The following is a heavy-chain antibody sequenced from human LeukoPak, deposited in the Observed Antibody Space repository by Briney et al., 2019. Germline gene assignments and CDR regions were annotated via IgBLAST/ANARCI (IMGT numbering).Heavy chain of an antibody. D-gene: IGHD5-24*01. J-gene: IGHJ4*02. Sequence: GASVKVSCKASGYTFTSYGISWVRQAPGQGLEWRGWSSAYNGNTNYAQKLQGRVTMTTDTSTSTAYMELRSLRSDDTAVYYCARDYAKTEMATPKGYWGQGTLVTVSS. CDR2: SSAYNGNT. CDR1: GYTFTSYG. CDR3: ARDYAKTEMATPKGY. V-gene: IGHV1-18*01.